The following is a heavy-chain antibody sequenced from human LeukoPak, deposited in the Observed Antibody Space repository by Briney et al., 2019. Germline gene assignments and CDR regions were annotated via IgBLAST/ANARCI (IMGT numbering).Heavy chain of an antibody. CDR2: ISAYNNNT. V-gene: IGHV1-18*01. D-gene: IGHD4-23*01. CDR3: ATVSSSLYAYGGNRPDLGLGDY. J-gene: IGHJ4*02. Sequence: GASVKVSCKTSGYTFSNYGVSWVRQAPGQGLEWMGWISAYNNNTNYAQKFQGRLTMTTDTSTSTAYMELRSLRSDDTAVYYCATVSSSLYAYGGNRPDLGLGDYWGQGTLVTVSS. CDR1: GYTFSNYG.